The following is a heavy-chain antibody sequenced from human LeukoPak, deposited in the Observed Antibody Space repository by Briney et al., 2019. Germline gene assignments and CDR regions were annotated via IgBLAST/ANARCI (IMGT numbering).Heavy chain of an antibody. CDR1: GGTSSSYA. CDR3: ARDQGYSGSYYVYFQH. CDR2: IIPIFGTA. J-gene: IGHJ1*01. D-gene: IGHD1-26*01. Sequence: GASVKVSCKASGGTSSSYAISWVRQAPGQGLEWMGRIIPIFGTANYAQKFQGRVTITTDESTSTAYMELSSLRSEDTAVYYCARDQGYSGSYYVYFQHWGQGTLVTVSS. V-gene: IGHV1-69*05.